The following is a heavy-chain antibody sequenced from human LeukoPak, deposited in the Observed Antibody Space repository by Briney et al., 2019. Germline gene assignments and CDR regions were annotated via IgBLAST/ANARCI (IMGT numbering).Heavy chain of an antibody. J-gene: IGHJ4*02. V-gene: IGHV1-2*02. D-gene: IGHD2/OR15-2a*01. CDR2: IDPNSGGT. CDR3: ARGLDLGGILLSPFDY. Sequence: ASVKVSCKASGYTFTGYYMHWVRQAPGQGLEWMGWIDPNSGGTNYAQNFQDRVTMTRDTSISTAYMELSRLTSDDTAVYYCARGLDLGGILLSPFDYWGRGTLVTVSS. CDR1: GYTFTGYY.